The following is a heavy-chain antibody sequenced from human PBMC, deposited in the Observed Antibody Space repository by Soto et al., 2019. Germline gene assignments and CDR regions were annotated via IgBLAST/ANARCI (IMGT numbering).Heavy chain of an antibody. V-gene: IGHV2-5*01. D-gene: IGHD1-7*01. Sequence: QITLKESGPALLKPTQTLMLTCSFSGFSLDTTGMGVGWVRQAPGKALEWLANIYWHDDKLYHPSLEGRVTISKDTDKNQVVLTMTNMDPEDTGTYYCARAYNWNYIWGQGILVTVSS. J-gene: IGHJ4*02. CDR1: GFSLDTTGMG. CDR3: ARAYNWNYI. CDR2: IYWHDDK.